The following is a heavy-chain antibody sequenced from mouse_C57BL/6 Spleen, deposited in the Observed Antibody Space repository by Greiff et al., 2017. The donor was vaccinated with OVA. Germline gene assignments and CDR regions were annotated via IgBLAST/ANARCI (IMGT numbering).Heavy chain of an antibody. V-gene: IGHV3-6*01. CDR3: ASPLDSSGYWFAY. J-gene: IGHJ3*01. D-gene: IGHD3-2*02. Sequence: ESGPGLVKPSQSLSLTCSVTGYSITSGYYWNWIRQFPGNKLEWMGYISYDGSNNYNPSHKNRISITRDTSKNQFFLKLNSVTTEDTATYYCASPLDSSGYWFAYWGQGTLVTVSA. CDR1: GYSITSGYY. CDR2: ISYDGSN.